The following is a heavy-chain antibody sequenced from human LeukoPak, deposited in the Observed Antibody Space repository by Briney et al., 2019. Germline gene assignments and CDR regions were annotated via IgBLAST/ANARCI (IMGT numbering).Heavy chain of an antibody. Sequence: PGGSLRHSRGPSGFPFSSYLVSGLRQAPGKGLEWVSAISGSGGSTYYADSVKGRSTISRDNSKNTLYLQMNSLRAEDTAVYYWRKVSRLERPRRYYWGQGTLVTVSS. CDR2: ISGSGGST. CDR3: RKVSRLERPRRYY. J-gene: IGHJ4*02. V-gene: IGHV3-23*01. CDR1: GFPFSSYL. D-gene: IGHD1-1*01.